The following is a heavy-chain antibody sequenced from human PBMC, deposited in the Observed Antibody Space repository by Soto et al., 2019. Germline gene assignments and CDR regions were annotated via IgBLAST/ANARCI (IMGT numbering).Heavy chain of an antibody. Sequence: QVQLQQWGAGLLKPSETLSLTCAVYGGSFSGYYWSWIRQPPGKGLEWIGAINHSGSTNYNPSLKSRVTISVDTSKNQCSLKLSSVTAADTAVYYCARGITGTLGDYWGQGTLVTVSS. D-gene: IGHD1-20*01. V-gene: IGHV4-34*01. CDR3: ARGITGTLGDY. J-gene: IGHJ4*02. CDR1: GGSFSGYY. CDR2: INHSGST.